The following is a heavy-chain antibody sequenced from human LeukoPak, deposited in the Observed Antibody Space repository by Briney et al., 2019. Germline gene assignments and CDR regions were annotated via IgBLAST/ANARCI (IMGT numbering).Heavy chain of an antibody. J-gene: IGHJ4*02. D-gene: IGHD2-15*01. Sequence: PSETLSLTCTVSGGSISSGGYYWSWIRQHPGKGLEWIGSIKHRGRSYYNPSLKSRVTISVDTSKNQFSLQLSSVTAADTAVYYCARVVGATSIDYWGQGILVTVSS. CDR2: IKHRGRS. CDR1: GGSISSGGYY. V-gene: IGHV4-39*07. CDR3: ARVVGATSIDY.